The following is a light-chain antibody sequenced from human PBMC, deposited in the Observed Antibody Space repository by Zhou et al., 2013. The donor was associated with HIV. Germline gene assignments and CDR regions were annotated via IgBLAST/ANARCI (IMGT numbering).Light chain of an antibody. Sequence: DVVLTQSPPSLPVTLGQSASISCRTSQRLENKDRYTYLNWFHQRPGQAPRRLIYKVSNWDSGVPDRFSGSGSGTDFTLKISRVEAEDVGVYYCMQRLEFPLTFGGGTKLDIK. CDR2: KVS. J-gene: IGKJ4*01. CDR3: MQRLEFPLT. CDR1: QRLENKDRYTY. V-gene: IGKV2D-30*01.